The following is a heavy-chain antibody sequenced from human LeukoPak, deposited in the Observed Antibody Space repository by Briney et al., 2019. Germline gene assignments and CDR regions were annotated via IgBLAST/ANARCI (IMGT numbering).Heavy chain of an antibody. Sequence: GGSLRLSCAASGFTFSSYAMHWVRQAPGKGLEWVAVILYDGSNKYYADSVKGRFTISRDNSKNTLYLQMNSLRAEDTAVYYCARERYSSGWYLVDYWGQGTLVTVSS. CDR2: ILYDGSNK. J-gene: IGHJ4*02. D-gene: IGHD6-19*01. V-gene: IGHV3-30-3*01. CDR3: ARERYSSGWYLVDY. CDR1: GFTFSSYA.